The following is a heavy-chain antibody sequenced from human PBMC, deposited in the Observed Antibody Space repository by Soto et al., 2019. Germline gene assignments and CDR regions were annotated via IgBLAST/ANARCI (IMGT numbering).Heavy chain of an antibody. J-gene: IGHJ4*02. CDR3: ARPDSSGYYFVQ. D-gene: IGHD3-22*01. CDR1: GFSFSSYR. Sequence: EVQLVESGGGLVKPGGSLRLSCAASGFSFSSYRMNWVRQAPGKGLEWVSCISGSSSYMYYADSVKGRFTISGDNAKNSLYLEMNSLRAEDTAVYYCARPDSSGYYFVQWGQGTLVSVS. CDR2: ISGSSSYM. V-gene: IGHV3-21*02.